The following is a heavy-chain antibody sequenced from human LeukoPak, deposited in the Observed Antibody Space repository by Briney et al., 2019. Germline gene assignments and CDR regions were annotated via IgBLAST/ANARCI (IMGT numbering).Heavy chain of an antibody. CDR1: GFTFGSCA. V-gene: IGHV3-23*01. CDR2: IFGSGGSA. J-gene: IGHJ4*02. D-gene: IGHD6-19*01. Sequence: GGSLRLSCAASGFTFGSCAMYWVRQAPGKGLEWVSGIFGSGGSAHYADSVKGRFTVSRDNSKNTVYLLMDSLRVEDTAIYYCAKTTTGYSSGRYPAWPIDYWGQGTQVTVSS. CDR3: AKTTTGYSSGRYPAWPIDY.